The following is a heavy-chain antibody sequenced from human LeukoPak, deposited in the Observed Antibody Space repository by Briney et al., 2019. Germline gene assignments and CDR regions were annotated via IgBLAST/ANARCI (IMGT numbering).Heavy chain of an antibody. CDR3: TRGIVGEFSSSWYWTYYYYYMDV. D-gene: IGHD6-13*01. CDR1: GFTFSSYG. CDR2: IRYDGSNK. Sequence: GGSLRLSCAASGFTFSSYGMHWVRQAPGKGLEGVAFIRYDGSNKYYADSVKGRFTISRDNSKNTLYLQMNSLKTEDTAVYYCTRGIVGEFSSSWYWTYYYYYMDVWGKGTTVTISS. J-gene: IGHJ6*03. V-gene: IGHV3-30*02.